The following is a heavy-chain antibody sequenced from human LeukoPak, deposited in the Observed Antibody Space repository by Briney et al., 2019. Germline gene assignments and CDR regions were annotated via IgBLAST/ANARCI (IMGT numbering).Heavy chain of an antibody. CDR3: ARDVYYDSSGYYNY. CDR2: IIPIFGTA. CDR1: GGTFSSYA. J-gene: IGHJ4*02. Sequence: ASVKVSCKASGGTFSSYAISWVRQAPGQGLEWMGGIIPIFGTANYAQKFQGRVTITTDESTSTAYMELSSLRSEETAVYYCARDVYYDSSGYYNYWGQGTLVTVSS. D-gene: IGHD3-22*01. V-gene: IGHV1-69*05.